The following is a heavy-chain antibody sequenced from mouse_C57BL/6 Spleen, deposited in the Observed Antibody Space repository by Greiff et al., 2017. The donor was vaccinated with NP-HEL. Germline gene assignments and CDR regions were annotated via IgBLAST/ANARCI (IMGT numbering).Heavy chain of an antibody. CDR2: INYDGSST. CDR3: ARAPHYYGSSPHWYFDV. Sequence: EVQRVESEGGLVQPGSSMKLSCTASGFTFSDYYMAWVRQVPEKGLEWVANINYDGSSTYYLDSLKSRFIISRDNAKNILYLQMSSLKSEDTATYDCARAPHYYGSSPHWYFDVWGTGTTVTVSS. CDR1: GFTFSDYY. J-gene: IGHJ1*03. V-gene: IGHV5-16*01. D-gene: IGHD1-1*01.